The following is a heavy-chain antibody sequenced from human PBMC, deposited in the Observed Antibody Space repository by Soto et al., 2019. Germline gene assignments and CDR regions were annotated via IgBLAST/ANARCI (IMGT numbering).Heavy chain of an antibody. D-gene: IGHD3-3*02. Sequence: SETLSLTCSVPGGAISSDCWSWVRQPAGKGLEWIGRVFSSGSTNYNASLKSRVTMSIDTSKNEVSLTLRSVTAADTGVYYCARVAFSYFGMDVWGPGTTVTVSS. CDR2: VFSSGST. CDR1: GGAISSDC. V-gene: IGHV4-4*07. CDR3: ARVAFSYFGMDV. J-gene: IGHJ6*02.